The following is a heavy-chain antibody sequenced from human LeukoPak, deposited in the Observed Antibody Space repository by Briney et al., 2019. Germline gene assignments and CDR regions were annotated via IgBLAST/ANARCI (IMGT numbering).Heavy chain of an antibody. D-gene: IGHD1-26*01. CDR3: AKGVVGAKVFYFDY. CDR2: ISGSGGST. Sequence: PGGSLRLSCAASGFTFSSYAMSWVRQASGKGLEWVSTISGSGGSTYYADSVKGRFTISRDISKNTLYLQMNSLRAEDTAVCYCAKGVVGAKVFYFDYWGQGTLVTVSS. J-gene: IGHJ4*02. CDR1: GFTFSSYA. V-gene: IGHV3-23*01.